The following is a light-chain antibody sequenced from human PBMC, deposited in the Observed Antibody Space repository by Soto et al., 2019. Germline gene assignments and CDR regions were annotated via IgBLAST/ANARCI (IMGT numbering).Light chain of an antibody. CDR3: ASYAGNNVV. CDR2: EVT. Sequence: QSALTQPPSASGSPGQSVAISCTGTSSDIGGYNYVSWYQQHSGKAPKLIIYEVTRRPSGVPDRFSGSKSGSTAPLTVSGLHAEDEADYYCASYAGNNVVFGGGTKLTVL. CDR1: SSDIGGYNY. J-gene: IGLJ2*01. V-gene: IGLV2-8*01.